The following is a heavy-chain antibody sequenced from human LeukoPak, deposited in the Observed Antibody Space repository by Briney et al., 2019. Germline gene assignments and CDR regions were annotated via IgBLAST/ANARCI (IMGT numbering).Heavy chain of an antibody. D-gene: IGHD2-15*01. J-gene: IGHJ4*02. CDR2: IYPDASDT. V-gene: IGHV5-51*01. CDR1: GYSVTSYW. Sequence: GEPLKISCKGSGYSVTSYWIHWVRQMPGKGLESMGIIYPDASDTKYSPSFQGQVTISADKSISTAYLQWSSLKASDTAMYFCARRVYCSGGPCYDGSLVYWGQGTLVTVSS. CDR3: ARRVYCSGGPCYDGSLVY.